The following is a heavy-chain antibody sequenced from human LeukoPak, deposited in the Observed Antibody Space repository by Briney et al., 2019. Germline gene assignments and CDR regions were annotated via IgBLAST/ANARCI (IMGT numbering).Heavy chain of an antibody. CDR1: AFTFSNYW. J-gene: IGHJ4*02. D-gene: IGHD4-23*01. V-gene: IGHV3-7*01. CDR3: ARDRGYSTFDY. CDR2: IKADGSEI. Sequence: GGSLRLSCAASAFTFSNYWMSWVRQAPGKGLEWVANIKADGSEINYVDSVKGRFTISRDNAKNSLYLQMNSLRVDDTAVYYCARDRGYSTFDYWGQGTLVTVSS.